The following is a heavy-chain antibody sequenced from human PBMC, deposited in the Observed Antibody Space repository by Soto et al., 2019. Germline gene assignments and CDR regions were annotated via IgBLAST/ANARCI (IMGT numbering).Heavy chain of an antibody. V-gene: IGHV2-5*02. CDR3: AHHSTMAASSYDSAY. D-gene: IGHD6-25*01. CDR2: IYWDDDK. CDR1: VFSVRSREEG. J-gene: IGHJ4*02. Sequence: SVFSVRSREEGVGWIRQPPGKALEWLALIYWDDDKRYSPSLKSRLTITKDTSKNQVVLTMTNMDPVDTATYFCAHHSTMAASSYDSAYLVQGTLVTGSS.